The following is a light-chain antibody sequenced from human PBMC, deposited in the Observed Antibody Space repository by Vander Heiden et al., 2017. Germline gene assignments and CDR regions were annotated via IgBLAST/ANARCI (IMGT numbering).Light chain of an antibody. Sequence: EIALTQSPPTLSLSPGEGATLSCRASQSVSSYLAWYQQKPGQAPRLLIYDASNRATGIPARFSGSGSGTDFTLTISSLGPEDFAVYYCQQRSNWPPMYTFGQGTKLEIK. V-gene: IGKV3-11*01. J-gene: IGKJ2*01. CDR1: QSVSSY. CDR2: DAS. CDR3: QQRSNWPPMYT.